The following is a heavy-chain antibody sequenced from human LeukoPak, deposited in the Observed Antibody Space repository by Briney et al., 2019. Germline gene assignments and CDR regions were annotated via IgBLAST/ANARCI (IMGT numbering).Heavy chain of an antibody. V-gene: IGHV1-24*01. CDR2: FDPEDGET. D-gene: IGHD2-15*01. Sequence: ASVKVSCKVSGYTLTELSMHWVRQAPGKGLEWMGGFDPEDGETIYAQKFQGRVTMTRDTSTSTAYMELNTLKYEDTAVYYCVRACSGGTCMNWFDPWGQGTLVTVSS. J-gene: IGHJ5*02. CDR3: VRACSGGTCMNWFDP. CDR1: GYTLTELS.